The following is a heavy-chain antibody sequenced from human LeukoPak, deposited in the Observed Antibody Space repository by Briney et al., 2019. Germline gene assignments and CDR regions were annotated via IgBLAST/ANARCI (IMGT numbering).Heavy chain of an antibody. CDR3: ARDRVRGNANPYFDY. D-gene: IGHD1-1*01. J-gene: IGHJ4*02. V-gene: IGHV4-61*01. CDR1: GGSVSSGTYY. Sequence: SETLSLTCTVSGGSVSSGTYYWSWIRQPPGKGLEWIGYIYYSGSTNYNPSLKSRVTISIDTSKNQFSLRLSSVTAADTAVYYCARDRVRGNANPYFDYWGQGTLVTVSS. CDR2: IYYSGST.